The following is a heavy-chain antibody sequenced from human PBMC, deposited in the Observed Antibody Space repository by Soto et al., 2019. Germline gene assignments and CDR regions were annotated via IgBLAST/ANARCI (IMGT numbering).Heavy chain of an antibody. CDR3: VTSSGYLDY. V-gene: IGHV3-74*01. Sequence: PGGSPRLSCAASGFTFSTYWMHWVRQAPGKGLVWVSRINTDGSTTTYADSVKGRFTISRDNAKNTVYLQMNSLRAEDTAVYYCVTSSGYLDYWGQGTLVTVSS. CDR2: INTDGSTT. J-gene: IGHJ4*02. CDR1: GFTFSTYW. D-gene: IGHD3-10*01.